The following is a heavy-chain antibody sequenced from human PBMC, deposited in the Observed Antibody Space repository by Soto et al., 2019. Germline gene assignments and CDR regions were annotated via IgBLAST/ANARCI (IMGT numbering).Heavy chain of an antibody. CDR3: ARASIRGVIGTAIVFDY. CDR2: TYYRSKWYN. V-gene: IGHV6-1*01. CDR1: GDSVSSNSAA. J-gene: IGHJ4*02. Sequence: PTQTLPLTYASSGDSVSSNSAAWNWIRQSPSRGLEWLGRTYYRSKWYNDYAVSVKSRITINPDTTKNQFSLQLNSVTPEDTAVYYCARASIRGVIGTAIVFDYWGQGTLVTVSS. D-gene: IGHD5-18*01.